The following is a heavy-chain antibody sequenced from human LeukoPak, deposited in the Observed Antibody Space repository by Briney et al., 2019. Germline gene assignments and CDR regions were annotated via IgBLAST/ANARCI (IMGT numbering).Heavy chain of an antibody. Sequence: SETLSLTCTVSGGSISRGDYYWSWIRQPPGKGLEWIGYIYYSGSTHYNPSPKSRLTRSVQTSQHPFSLKLSSVTAADTAVYYCARGSYYDSPYYFDYGGQGTLVTVSS. CDR2: IYYSGST. D-gene: IGHD3-22*01. V-gene: IGHV4-30-4*08. CDR3: ARGSYYDSPYYFDY. CDR1: GGSISRGDYY. J-gene: IGHJ4*02.